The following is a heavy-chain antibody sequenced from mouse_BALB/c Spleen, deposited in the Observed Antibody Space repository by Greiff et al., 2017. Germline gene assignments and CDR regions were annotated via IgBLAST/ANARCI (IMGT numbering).Heavy chain of an antibody. V-gene: IGHV5-17*02. Sequence: EVKVVESGGGLVQPGGSRKLSCAASGFTFSSFGMHWVRQAPEKGLEWVAYISSGSSTIYYAETVKGRFTISRDNPKNTLFLQMTSLRSEDTAMYYCARRGWDGYFDVWGAGTTVTVSS. D-gene: IGHD4-1*01. CDR1: GFTFSSFG. J-gene: IGHJ1*01. CDR2: ISSGSSTI. CDR3: ARRGWDGYFDV.